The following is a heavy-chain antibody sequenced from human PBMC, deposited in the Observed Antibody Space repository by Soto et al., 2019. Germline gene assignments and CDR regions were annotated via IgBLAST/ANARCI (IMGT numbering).Heavy chain of an antibody. Sequence: EVQLVESGGGLVKPGGSLRLSCAASRFTFSSYSMNWVRQSPGKGLEWVSSISSSSSYIYYADSVKGRFTISRDNAKNSLYLQMNSLRAEYTAVYYCAREKWSHYWGQGTLVTVSS. V-gene: IGHV3-21*01. D-gene: IGHD1-26*01. J-gene: IGHJ4*02. CDR1: RFTFSSYS. CDR2: ISSSSSYI. CDR3: AREKWSHY.